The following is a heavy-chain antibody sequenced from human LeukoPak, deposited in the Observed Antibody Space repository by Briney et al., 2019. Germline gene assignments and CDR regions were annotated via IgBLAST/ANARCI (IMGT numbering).Heavy chain of an antibody. Sequence: GGSLRLSCAASGFTFSSYSMNWVRQAPGKGLEWVSSISSSSSYIYYADSVKGRFTISRDNAKNSLYLQMNSLRAEDTAVYYCASLENTMIGQYYFDYWGQGTLVTVSS. V-gene: IGHV3-21*01. CDR1: GFTFSSYS. J-gene: IGHJ4*02. CDR3: ASLENTMIGQYYFDY. CDR2: ISSSSSYI. D-gene: IGHD3-22*01.